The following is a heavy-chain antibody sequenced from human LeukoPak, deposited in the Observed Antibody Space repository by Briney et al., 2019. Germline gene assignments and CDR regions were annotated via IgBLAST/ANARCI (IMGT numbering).Heavy chain of an antibody. Sequence: PGGSLRLSCAASGVAFSSYALSWVRQAPGKGLEWVSAISGGGSNTYYADSVKGRFTISRDKSKNTLYLQMNILGADDTAVYYCARAAVAGTTSRCYFDYWGQGTLVTVSS. D-gene: IGHD6-19*01. V-gene: IGHV3-23*01. J-gene: IGHJ4*02. CDR2: ISGGGSNT. CDR3: ARAAVAGTTSRCYFDY. CDR1: GVAFSSYA.